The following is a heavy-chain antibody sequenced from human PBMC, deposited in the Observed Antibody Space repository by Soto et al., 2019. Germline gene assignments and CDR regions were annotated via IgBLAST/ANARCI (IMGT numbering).Heavy chain of an antibody. CDR1: GGTFSSYA. Sequence: VQLVQSGAEVRKPGSSVKVSCKASGGTFSSYAVSWVRQAPGQGLEWMGGFIPLLGSANYAGKFQGRVTITAGESATIAFVELSNLRSEDTAVYYCAIGSTYSGEFDYWGQGTLVTVSS. CDR2: FIPLLGSA. J-gene: IGHJ4*02. V-gene: IGHV1-69*01. CDR3: AIGSTYSGEFDY. D-gene: IGHD1-26*01.